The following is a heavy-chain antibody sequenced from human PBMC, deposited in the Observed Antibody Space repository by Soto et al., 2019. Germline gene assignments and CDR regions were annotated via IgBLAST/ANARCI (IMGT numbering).Heavy chain of an antibody. Sequence: QVQLVQSGAEVKKPGSSVKVSCKASGGTFSSYTISWVRQAPGQGLEWMGRIIPILGIANYAQKFQGRVTITADKSTSTAYMELGGLRFEDTAVYYCEVVPASSRGFDYGGQETLVTVSS. CDR3: EVVPASSRGFDY. V-gene: IGHV1-69*02. D-gene: IGHD2-2*01. CDR2: IIPILGIA. J-gene: IGHJ4*02. CDR1: GGTFSSYT.